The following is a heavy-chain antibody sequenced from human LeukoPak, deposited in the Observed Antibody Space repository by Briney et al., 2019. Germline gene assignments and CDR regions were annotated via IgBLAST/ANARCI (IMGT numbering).Heavy chain of an antibody. CDR3: ARDGAWDIVVPPYYYGMDV. J-gene: IGHJ6*04. CDR2: ISSSSSYT. CDR1: GFTFSDYY. D-gene: IGHD2-15*01. Sequence: PGGSLRLSCAASGFTFSDYYMSWIRQAPGKGLEWVSYISSSSSYTNYADSVKGRFTISRDNAKNSLYLQMNSLRAEDTAEYYCARDGAWDIVVPPYYYGMDVWGKGTTVTVSS. V-gene: IGHV3-11*06.